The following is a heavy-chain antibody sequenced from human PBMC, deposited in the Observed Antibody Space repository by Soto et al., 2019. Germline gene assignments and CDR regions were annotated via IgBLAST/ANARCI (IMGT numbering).Heavy chain of an antibody. CDR1: GFTFGDYG. V-gene: IGHV3-20*04. Sequence: GGSLRLSCAASGFTFGDYGMSWVRQAPGKGLEWVSGINWNGGSTGYADSVKGRFTISRDNAKNSLYLQMNSLRAEDTALYYCARTFLRYCSSTSCYRGAPWGQGTLVTVSP. CDR3: ARTFLRYCSSTSCYRGAP. D-gene: IGHD2-2*02. J-gene: IGHJ5*02. CDR2: INWNGGST.